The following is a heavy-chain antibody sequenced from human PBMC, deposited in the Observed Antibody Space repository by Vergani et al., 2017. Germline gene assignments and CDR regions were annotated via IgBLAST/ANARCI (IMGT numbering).Heavy chain of an antibody. CDR1: GGSISSGGYY. CDR2: IYYSGST. V-gene: IGHV4-31*03. D-gene: IGHD7-27*01. J-gene: IGHJ5*02. CDR3: ASGNWGSKWFDP. Sequence: QVHLQESGPGLVKSSQTLSLTCTVSGGSISSGGYYWSWIRQHPGKGLEWIGYIYYSGSTYYNPSLKSRVTISVDTSKNQFSLKLSSVTAADTAVYYCASGNWGSKWFDPWGQGTLVTVSS.